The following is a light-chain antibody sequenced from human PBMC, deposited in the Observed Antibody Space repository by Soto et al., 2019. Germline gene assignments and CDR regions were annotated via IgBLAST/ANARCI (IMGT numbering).Light chain of an antibody. Sequence: QSALTQPRSVSGSPGQSVTISCTGTSSDVGGYNYVSWYQQHPGKAPKLMIYDVSKRPSGVPDRFSGSKSGNTASLTISGLQAEGEADYYCCSYAGSYTIVFGTGTKVTVL. CDR3: CSYAGSYTIV. CDR1: SSDVGGYNY. CDR2: DVS. V-gene: IGLV2-11*01. J-gene: IGLJ1*01.